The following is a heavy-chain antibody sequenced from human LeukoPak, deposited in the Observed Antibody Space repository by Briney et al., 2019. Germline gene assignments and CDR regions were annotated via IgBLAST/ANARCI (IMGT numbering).Heavy chain of an antibody. Sequence: SETLSLTCTVSGGSIIDSSYYWGWIRQPPGKGLEWIGNIYYFGTTLHNPSLKSRVTMSVDTSKNQFSLKLSSVTAADTAVYYCARTYSRSWLVAYGMDVWGQGTTVTVS. J-gene: IGHJ6*02. CDR2: IYYFGTT. CDR3: ARTYSRSWLVAYGMDV. D-gene: IGHD6-13*01. V-gene: IGHV4-39*07. CDR1: GGSIIDSSYY.